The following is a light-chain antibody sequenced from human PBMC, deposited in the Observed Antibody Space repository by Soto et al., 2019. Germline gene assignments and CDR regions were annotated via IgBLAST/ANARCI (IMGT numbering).Light chain of an antibody. Sequence: IHMTQSPSSLSAFVGDRVTLTCRASEAISHYLNWYQQKPGKAPKLLIYAASNVHSGVPSRFSGSGSGTDFTLTITSLQTEDFATYYCQQSSSTPLTFGGGTTVEVK. J-gene: IGKJ4*01. CDR2: AAS. V-gene: IGKV1-39*01. CDR3: QQSSSTPLT. CDR1: EAISHY.